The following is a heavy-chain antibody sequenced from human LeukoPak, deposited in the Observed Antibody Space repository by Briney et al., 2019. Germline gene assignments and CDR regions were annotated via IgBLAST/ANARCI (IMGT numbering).Heavy chain of an antibody. CDR1: GYTFTNYD. CDR2: IIPIFGTA. J-gene: IGHJ4*02. V-gene: IGHV1-69*05. Sequence: ASVKVSCKASGYTFTNYDMHWVRQAPGQGLEWMGGIIPIFGTANYAQKFQGRVTITTDESTSTAYMELSSLRSEDTAVYYCAATPLTIFGVVREQYFDYWGQGTLVTVSS. CDR3: AATPLTIFGVVREQYFDY. D-gene: IGHD3-3*01.